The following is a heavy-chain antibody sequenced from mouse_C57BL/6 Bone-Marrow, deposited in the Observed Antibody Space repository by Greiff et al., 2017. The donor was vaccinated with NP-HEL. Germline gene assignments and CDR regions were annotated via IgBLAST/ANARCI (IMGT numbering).Heavy chain of an antibody. J-gene: IGHJ3*01. Sequence: EVKLVESGAELVRPGASVKLSCTASGFNIKDDYMHWVKQRPEQGLEWIGWIDPENGDTEYASKFQGKATITADTSSNTAYLQLSSLTSEDTAVYYCTTGLWFAYWGQGTLVTVSA. CDR3: TTGLWFAY. CDR1: GFNIKDDY. CDR2: IDPENGDT. D-gene: IGHD3-3*01. V-gene: IGHV14-4*01.